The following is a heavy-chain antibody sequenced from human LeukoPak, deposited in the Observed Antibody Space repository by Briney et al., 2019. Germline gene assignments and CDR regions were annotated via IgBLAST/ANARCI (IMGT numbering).Heavy chain of an antibody. CDR1: GFTFSSYW. CDR2: IWYDGSNK. D-gene: IGHD4-17*01. V-gene: IGHV3-33*08. CDR3: ASDYGDRLLDY. Sequence: GGSLRLSCAASGFTFSSYWMNWARQAPGKGLEWVAVIWYDGSNKYYADSVKGRFTISRDNSKNTLYLQMNSLRAEDTAVYYCASDYGDRLLDYWGQGTLVTVSS. J-gene: IGHJ4*02.